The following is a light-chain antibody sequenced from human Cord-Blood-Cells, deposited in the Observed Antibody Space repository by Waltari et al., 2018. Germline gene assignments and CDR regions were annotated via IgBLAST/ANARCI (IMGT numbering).Light chain of an antibody. V-gene: IGLV3-21*03. J-gene: IGLJ2*01. CDR2: EDS. CDR1: NIGSKI. Sequence: SYVLTQPPSVSVAPGKTARITCGGNNIGSKIMHWYQQKPGQAPVLVFYEDSDRPSGIPERFSGSNSGNTAALTISRVEGGDEADYYCQVWDSSSDHVVFGGGTKLTVL. CDR3: QVWDSSSDHVV.